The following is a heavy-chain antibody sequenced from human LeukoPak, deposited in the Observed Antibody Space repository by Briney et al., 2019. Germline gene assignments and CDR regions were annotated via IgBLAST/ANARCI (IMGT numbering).Heavy chain of an antibody. D-gene: IGHD3-3*01. CDR2: IYYSGST. Sequence: PSETLSLTCTVSGGSISSYYWSWIRQPPGKGLEWIGYIYYSGSTNYNPSLKSRVTISVDTSKNQFSLKLSSVTAADTAVYYCARLREIPVFGVVTKSTSYFDYWGQGTLVTVSS. CDR3: ARLREIPVFGVVTKSTSYFDY. CDR1: GGSISSYY. V-gene: IGHV4-59*01. J-gene: IGHJ4*02.